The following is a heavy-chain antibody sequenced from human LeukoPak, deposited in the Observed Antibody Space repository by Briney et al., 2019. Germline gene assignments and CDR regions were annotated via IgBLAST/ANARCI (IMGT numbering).Heavy chain of an antibody. V-gene: IGHV5-10-1*01. CDR2: IDPSDSYT. Sequence: GESLRISCKGSEYSSTSYWISWVRQMPGKGLEWMGRIDPSDSYTNYSPSFQGHVTISADKSISTAYLQWSSLKASDTAMYYCAIAYIDYDILTGYGDYWGQGTLVTVSS. J-gene: IGHJ4*02. CDR1: EYSSTSYW. D-gene: IGHD3-9*01. CDR3: AIAYIDYDILTGYGDY.